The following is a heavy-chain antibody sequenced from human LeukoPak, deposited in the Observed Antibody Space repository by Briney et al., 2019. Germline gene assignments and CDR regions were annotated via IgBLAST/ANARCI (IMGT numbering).Heavy chain of an antibody. CDR1: GGSISSYY. J-gene: IGHJ4*02. D-gene: IGHD2-21*02. Sequence: SETLSLTCTVSGGSISSYYWSWIRQPPGKGLEWIGYIYYSGSTNYNPSLKSRVTISVDTSKNQFSLKLSSVTAADTAVYYCARSCGGDCYTSSPLYYFDYWGQGTLVTVSS. CDR2: IYYSGST. CDR3: ARSCGGDCYTSSPLYYFDY. V-gene: IGHV4-59*08.